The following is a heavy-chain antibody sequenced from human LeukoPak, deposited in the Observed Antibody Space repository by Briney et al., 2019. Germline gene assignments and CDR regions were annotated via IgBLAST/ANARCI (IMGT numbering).Heavy chain of an antibody. CDR3: AKESVATSPEDYFDY. CDR2: ISGSGGST. Sequence: GGSLRLSCAPSGFAFSSYAMSGVRQAPGKGLEGVSAISGSGGSTYYADSVKGRFTTSRDNSKHTLYLQMNSLRAEDTAVYYCAKESVATSPEDYFDYWGQGTLVTVSS. D-gene: IGHD5-12*01. V-gene: IGHV3-23*01. CDR1: GFAFSSYA. J-gene: IGHJ4*02.